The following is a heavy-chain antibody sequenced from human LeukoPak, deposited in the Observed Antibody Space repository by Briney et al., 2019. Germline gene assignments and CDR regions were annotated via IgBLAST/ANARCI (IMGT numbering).Heavy chain of an antibody. CDR1: GFTFSSYG. Sequence: GGSLRLSCAASGFTFSSYGMHWVRQAPGKGLEWVAVIWYDGSNKYYADSVKGRFTISRDNSKNTLYLQMNSLRAEDTAVYYCATLFYSPASTHYYGMDVWGQGTTVTVSS. V-gene: IGHV3-33*01. J-gene: IGHJ6*02. CDR3: ATLFYSPASTHYYGMDV. D-gene: IGHD2-8*01. CDR2: IWYDGSNK.